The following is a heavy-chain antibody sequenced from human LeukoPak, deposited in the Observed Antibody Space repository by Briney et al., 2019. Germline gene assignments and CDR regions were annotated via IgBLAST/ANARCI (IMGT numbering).Heavy chain of an antibody. CDR1: GFTFSSYW. CDR3: ASGTMIVPVGL. J-gene: IGHJ4*02. V-gene: IGHV3-7*01. Sequence: GGSLRLSCAASGFTFSSYWMSWVRQAPGNGLEWVANIKQDGSEKYYVDSVKGRFTISRDNAKNSLYLQMNSLRAEDTAVYYCASGTMIVPVGLWGQGTLVTVSS. CDR2: IKQDGSEK. D-gene: IGHD3-22*01.